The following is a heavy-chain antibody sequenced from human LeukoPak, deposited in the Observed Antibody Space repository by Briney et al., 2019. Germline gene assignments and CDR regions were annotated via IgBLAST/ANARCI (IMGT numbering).Heavy chain of an antibody. Sequence: PSETLSLTCTVSGGSITNYYWTWIRQPPGKGLEWIGYIHYSGSTNYNPSLKSRVTISVDTSKNQFPLKLSSVTAADTAVYYCARASVTYYYYYYMDVWGKGTTATVSS. CDR3: ARASVTYYYYYYMDV. J-gene: IGHJ6*03. CDR1: GGSITNYY. CDR2: IHYSGST. D-gene: IGHD4-11*01. V-gene: IGHV4-59*01.